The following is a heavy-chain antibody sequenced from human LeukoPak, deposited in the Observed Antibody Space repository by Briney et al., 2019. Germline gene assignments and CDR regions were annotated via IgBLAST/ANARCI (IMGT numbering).Heavy chain of an antibody. Sequence: PSETLSLTCTVSGGSISGYYWSWIRQPPGKGLEWIGYIYYSGSTNYNPSLKSRVTISVDTSKNQFSLKLSSVTAADTAVYYCARVQRGYSPRVFDYWGQGTLVTVSS. CDR2: IYYSGST. D-gene: IGHD5-18*01. CDR3: ARVQRGYSPRVFDY. V-gene: IGHV4-59*01. CDR1: GGSISGYY. J-gene: IGHJ4*02.